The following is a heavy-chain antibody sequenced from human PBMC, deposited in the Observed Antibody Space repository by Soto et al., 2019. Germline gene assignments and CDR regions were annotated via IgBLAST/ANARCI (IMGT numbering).Heavy chain of an antibody. V-gene: IGHV5-51*01. Sequence: GESLKISCKGFGYSFTNKWIGWVRQMPGKGLEWMGVIYPGDSDTRYSPSFQGQVTISVDKTISTAYLQWSSLKASDTALYFCARRDRSGWFDAFDVWGQGTKVTVSS. D-gene: IGHD6-19*01. CDR3: ARRDRSGWFDAFDV. J-gene: IGHJ3*01. CDR1: GYSFTNKW. CDR2: IYPGDSDT.